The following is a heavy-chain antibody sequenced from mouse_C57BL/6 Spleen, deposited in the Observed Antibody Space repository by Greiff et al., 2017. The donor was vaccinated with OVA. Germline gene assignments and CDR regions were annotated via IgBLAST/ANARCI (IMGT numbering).Heavy chain of an antibody. CDR3: ARYGIIYDGYFDY. J-gene: IGHJ2*01. CDR1: GYTFTSYW. D-gene: IGHD2-3*01. CDR2: IHPNSGST. Sequence: QVQLKQSGAELVKPGASVKLSCKASGYTFTSYWMHWVKQRPGQGLEWIGMIHPNSGSTNYNEKFKSKATLTVDKSSSTAYMQLSSLTSEDSAVYYCARYGIIYDGYFDYWGQGTTLTVSS. V-gene: IGHV1-64*01.